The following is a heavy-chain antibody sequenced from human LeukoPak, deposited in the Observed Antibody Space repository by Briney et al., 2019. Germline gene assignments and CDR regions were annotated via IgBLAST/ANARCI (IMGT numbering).Heavy chain of an antibody. V-gene: IGHV4-4*07. CDR1: GGSISSYY. CDR2: IYTSGST. J-gene: IGHJ5*02. Sequence: SETLSLTCTVSGGSISSYYWSWIWQPAGKGLEWIGRIYTSGSTNYNPSLKSRVTMSVDTSKNQFSLKLSSVTAADTAVYYCARADMEQWLESEWFDPWGQGTLVTVSS. CDR3: ARADMEQWLESEWFDP. D-gene: IGHD6-19*01.